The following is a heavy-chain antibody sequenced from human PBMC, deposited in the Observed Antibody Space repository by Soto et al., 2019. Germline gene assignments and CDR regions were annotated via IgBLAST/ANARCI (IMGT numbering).Heavy chain of an antibody. J-gene: IGHJ4*02. CDR3: ARAKLLGYCTNGVCQERFDY. CDR2: TYYRSKWYN. Sequence: PSQTLSLTCAISGDSVSSNSAACNWIRQSPSRGLEWLGRTYYRSKWYNDYAVSVKSRITINPDTSKNQFSLQLNSVTPEDTAVYYCARAKLLGYCTNGVCQERFDYWGQGTLVTVSS. D-gene: IGHD2-8*01. CDR1: GDSVSSNSAA. V-gene: IGHV6-1*01.